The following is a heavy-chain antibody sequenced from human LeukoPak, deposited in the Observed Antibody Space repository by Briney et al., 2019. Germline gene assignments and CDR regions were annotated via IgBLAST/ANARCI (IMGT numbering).Heavy chain of an antibody. CDR3: ARAGHISSGWYGAIDY. J-gene: IGHJ4*02. Sequence: EASVKVSCKASGYTFTGYYMHWVRQAPGQGLEWMGWINPNSGGTNYAQKFQGRVTMTRDTSISTAYMELSRLRSDDTAVYYCARAGHISSGWYGAIDYWGQGTLVTVSS. V-gene: IGHV1-2*02. CDR2: INPNSGGT. CDR1: GYTFTGYY. D-gene: IGHD6-19*01.